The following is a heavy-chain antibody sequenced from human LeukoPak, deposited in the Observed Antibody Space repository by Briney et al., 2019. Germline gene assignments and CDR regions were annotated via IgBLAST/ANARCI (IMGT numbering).Heavy chain of an antibody. CDR3: ARDRGGYGGALDY. Sequence: GSLRLSCAASGLIFSKYWMTWVRQAPGKGLEWVANIKRDGSVIHYVDSVKGRFTISRDNAKNSLFLQMDSLRAGDTAVYYCARDRGGYGGALDYWGQGALVTVSS. V-gene: IGHV3-7*01. J-gene: IGHJ4*02. CDR1: GLIFSKYW. CDR2: IKRDGSVI. D-gene: IGHD4-23*01.